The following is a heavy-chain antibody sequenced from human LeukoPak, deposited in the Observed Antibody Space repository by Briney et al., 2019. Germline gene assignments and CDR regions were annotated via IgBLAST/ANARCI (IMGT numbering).Heavy chain of an antibody. V-gene: IGHV3-48*03. CDR2: IASDGTI. CDR1: GFILSTSE. D-gene: IGHD6-13*01. CDR3: ARDLTMGASIAAAGPLDY. Sequence: PGGSLRLSCVASGFILSTSEMNWVRQAPGKGLEWVSFIASDGTIYYADSVKGRFTISRDNAKNSLYLQMNSLRAEDTAVYYCARDLTMGASIAAAGPLDYWGQGTLVTVSS. J-gene: IGHJ4*02.